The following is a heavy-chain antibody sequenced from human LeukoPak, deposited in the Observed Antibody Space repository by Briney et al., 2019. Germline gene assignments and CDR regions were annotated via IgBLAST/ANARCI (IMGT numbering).Heavy chain of an antibody. CDR3: ARVQKTWGSLDAFDI. CDR1: GYTFTGYY. CDR2: INPNSGGT. D-gene: IGHD7-27*01. V-gene: IGHV1-2*02. Sequence: GASVKVSCKASGYTFTGYYMHWVRQAPGQGLEWMGWINPNSGGTNYAQKFQGRVTMTRDTSISTAYMELSRLRSDDTAMYYCARVQKTWGSLDAFDIWGQGTMVTVSS. J-gene: IGHJ3*02.